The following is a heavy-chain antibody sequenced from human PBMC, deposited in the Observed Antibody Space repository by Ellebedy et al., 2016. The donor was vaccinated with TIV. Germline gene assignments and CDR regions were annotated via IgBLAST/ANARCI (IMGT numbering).Heavy chain of an antibody. Sequence: GESLKISCKGSGYSFTSYWIGWMRQMPGKGLEWMGIIYPGDSDTRYSPSFQGQVTISADKSISTAYLQWSSLKASDTAMYYCARLPRTYYYDSSGYSLFDYWGQGTLVTVSS. CDR3: ARLPRTYYYDSSGYSLFDY. CDR2: IYPGDSDT. J-gene: IGHJ4*02. CDR1: GYSFTSYW. D-gene: IGHD3-22*01. V-gene: IGHV5-51*01.